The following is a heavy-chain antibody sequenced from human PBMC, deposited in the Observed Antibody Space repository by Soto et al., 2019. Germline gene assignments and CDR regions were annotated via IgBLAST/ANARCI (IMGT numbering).Heavy chain of an antibody. CDR3: AREGYDGYRLSWVDP. CDR1: GGTFSSYA. CDR2: IIPIFGTA. Sequence: QVQLVQSGAEVKKPGSSVKVSCKASGGTFSSYAISWVRQAPGQGLEWMGGIIPIFGTANYAQKFQGRVTITADKSTSTAYMELSSLRAEDTVVYYCAREGYDGYRLSWVDPWGQGTLGTGSS. J-gene: IGHJ5*02. V-gene: IGHV1-69*06. D-gene: IGHD3-16*02.